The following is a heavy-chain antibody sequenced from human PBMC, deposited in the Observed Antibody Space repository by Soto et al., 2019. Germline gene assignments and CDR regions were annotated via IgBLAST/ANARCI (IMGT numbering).Heavy chain of an antibody. CDR1: GGTFSSYA. V-gene: IGHV1-69*06. J-gene: IGHJ6*02. D-gene: IGHD2-15*01. Sequence: SVKVSCKASGGTFSSYAISWVRQAPGQGLEWMGGIIPIFGTANYAQKFQGRVTITADKSTSTAYMELSSLRSEDTAVYYCARDPRYCTGGSCSYPMDVWGQGTTVTVSS. CDR3: ARDPRYCTGGSCSYPMDV. CDR2: IIPIFGTA.